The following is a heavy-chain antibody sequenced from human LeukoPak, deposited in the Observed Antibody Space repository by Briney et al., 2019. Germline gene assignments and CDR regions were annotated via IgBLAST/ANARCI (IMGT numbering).Heavy chain of an antibody. V-gene: IGHV4-34*01. J-gene: IGHJ4*02. CDR2: INHSGST. Sequence: SETLSLTCAVYGGSFSGYYWSWIRQPPGKGLEWIGEINHSGSTNYNPSLKSRVTISVDTSKNQLSLKLRSLTAADTAVYFCARDGLGFDTSGFSRWGQGTLVTVSS. CDR1: GGSFSGYY. CDR3: ARDGLGFDTSGFSR. D-gene: IGHD3-3*01.